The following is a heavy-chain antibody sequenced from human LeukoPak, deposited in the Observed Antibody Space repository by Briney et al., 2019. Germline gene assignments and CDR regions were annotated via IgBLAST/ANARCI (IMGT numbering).Heavy chain of an antibody. Sequence: SETLSLPCTVSGGSISTYYWNWIRQPPGKGLEWIGYIYHSGSTNYHPSLKSRVTISGDTSKNQFSLKLTSMTAADTAVYYCARGYCSGGSCPFDYWGQGTLVTVSS. D-gene: IGHD2-15*01. CDR2: IYHSGST. V-gene: IGHV4-59*01. CDR1: GGSISTYY. J-gene: IGHJ4*02. CDR3: ARGYCSGGSCPFDY.